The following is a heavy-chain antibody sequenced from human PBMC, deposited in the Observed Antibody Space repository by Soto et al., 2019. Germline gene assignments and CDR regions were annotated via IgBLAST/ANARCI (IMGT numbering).Heavy chain of an antibody. CDR1: GGSISSYY. Sequence: SETLSLTCTVSGGSISSYYLSWIRQPPGKGLEWIGYIYYSGSTNYNPSLKSRVTISVDTSKNQFSLKLSSVTAADTAVYYCARSGIAENYYYYGMDVWGQGTTVTVSS. D-gene: IGHD6-13*01. CDR2: IYYSGST. CDR3: ARSGIAENYYYYGMDV. J-gene: IGHJ6*02. V-gene: IGHV4-59*01.